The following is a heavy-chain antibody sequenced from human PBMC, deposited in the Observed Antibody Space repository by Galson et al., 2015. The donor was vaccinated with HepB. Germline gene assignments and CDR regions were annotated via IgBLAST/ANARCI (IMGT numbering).Heavy chain of an antibody. Sequence: SLRLSCAASGFSFSSYGMHWVRQAPGKGLEWVAVIWFDGSNKYYADSVQGRFTISRDNSKNTLSLQMNSLRAEDTAVYYCVRDPRGYRMAASSDYFDYWGQGTLVTVSS. CDR1: GFSFSSYG. CDR3: VRDPRGYRMAASSDYFDY. CDR2: IWFDGSNK. D-gene: IGHD5-18*01. J-gene: IGHJ4*02. V-gene: IGHV3-33*01.